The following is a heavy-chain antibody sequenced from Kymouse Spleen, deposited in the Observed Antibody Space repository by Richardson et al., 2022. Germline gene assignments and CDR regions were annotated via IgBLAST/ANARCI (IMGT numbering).Heavy chain of an antibody. CDR3: ARDGRLRYFDWWYYGMDV. J-gene: IGHJ6*02. Sequence: QVQLQESGPGLVKPSETLSLTCTVSGGSVSSGSYYWSWIRQPPGKGLEWIGYIYYSGSTNYNPSLKSRVTISVDTSKNQFSLKLSSVTAADTAVYYCARDGRLRYFDWWYYGMDVWGQGTTVTVSS. CDR2: IYYSGST. D-gene: IGHD3-9*01. V-gene: IGHV4-61*01. CDR1: GGSVSSGSYY.